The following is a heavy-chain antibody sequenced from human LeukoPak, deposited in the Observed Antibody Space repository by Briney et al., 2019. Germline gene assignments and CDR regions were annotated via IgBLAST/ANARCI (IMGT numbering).Heavy chain of an antibody. CDR1: GFTFSSNS. CDR3: ARGSVTTGPFGMDV. J-gene: IGHJ6*02. D-gene: IGHD5-18*01. Sequence: GGSLRLSCTASGFTFSSNSLNWVRQAPGKGLEWVSVIYSGGSTYYADSVKGRFTISRDNSKNTLYLQMNSLRAEDTAVYYCARGSVTTGPFGMDVWGQGTTVTVFS. CDR2: IYSGGST. V-gene: IGHV3-66*01.